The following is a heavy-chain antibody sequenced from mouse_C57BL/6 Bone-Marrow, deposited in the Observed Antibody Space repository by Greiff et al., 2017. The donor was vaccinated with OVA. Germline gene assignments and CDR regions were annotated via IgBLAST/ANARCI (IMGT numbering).Heavy chain of an antibody. CDR3: TRSGVYFAY. CDR1: GYTFTDYE. CDR2: IDPETGGT. Sequence: QVHVKQSGAELVRPGASVTLSCKASGYTFTDYEMHWVKQTPVHGLEWIGAIDPETGGTAYNQKFKGKAILTADKSSSTAYMELRSLTSEDSAVYSCTRSGVYFAYWGQGTPLTVSS. J-gene: IGHJ2*01. V-gene: IGHV1-15*01.